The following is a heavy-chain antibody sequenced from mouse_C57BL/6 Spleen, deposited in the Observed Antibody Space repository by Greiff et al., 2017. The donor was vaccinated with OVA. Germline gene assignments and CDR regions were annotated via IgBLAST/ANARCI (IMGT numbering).Heavy chain of an antibody. CDR1: GFSLTSYG. V-gene: IGHV2-5*01. D-gene: IGHD2-10*02. CDR2: IWRGGST. Sequence: VKVVESGPGLVQPSQSLSITCTVSGFSLTSYGVHWVRQSPGKGLEWLGVIWRGGSTDYNAAFMSRLSITKDNSKSQVFFKMNSLQADDTAIYYCAKNRGYGGNYFDYWGQGTTLTVSS. CDR3: AKNRGYGGNYFDY. J-gene: IGHJ2*01.